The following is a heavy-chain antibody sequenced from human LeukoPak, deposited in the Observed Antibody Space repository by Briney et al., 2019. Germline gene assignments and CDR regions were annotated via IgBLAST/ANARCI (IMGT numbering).Heavy chain of an antibody. J-gene: IGHJ4*02. V-gene: IGHV3-74*01. D-gene: IGHD3-10*01. CDR2: INIDGSST. Sequence: SGGSLRLSCAASGFTFSSYWMHWVRHAQGKGVVWVRRINIDGSSTSYAASVKGRFTISRHNAKNTLYLQMNSLRAEDTAVYYCARVPRYYASGSYDYWRQGTLVTVSS. CDR1: GFTFSSYW. CDR3: ARVPRYYASGSYDY.